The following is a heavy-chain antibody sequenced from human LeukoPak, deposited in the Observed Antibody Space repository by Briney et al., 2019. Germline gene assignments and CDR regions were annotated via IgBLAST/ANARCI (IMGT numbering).Heavy chain of an antibody. J-gene: IGHJ4*02. CDR2: IYLGDSDT. CDR3: ARLSLRKDYYGSSDYFDY. Sequence: GESLKISCKGSGYSFTSYWIGWVRQMPGKGLEWMGIIYLGDSDTRYSPSFQGQVTISADKSISTAYLQWSSLKASDTAMYYCARLSLRKDYYGSSDYFDYWGQGTLVTVSS. CDR1: GYSFTSYW. V-gene: IGHV5-51*01. D-gene: IGHD3-10*01.